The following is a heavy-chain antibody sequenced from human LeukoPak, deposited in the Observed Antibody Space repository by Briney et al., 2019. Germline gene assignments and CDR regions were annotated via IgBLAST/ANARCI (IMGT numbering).Heavy chain of an antibody. Sequence: GESLKISCKGSGYSFTSYWIGWVRQMPGKGLEWMGIIYPGDSDTRYSPSFQGQVTISADKSISTAYLQWSSLKASDTAMYYCARYVLRFLEWPNWFDPWGQGTLVTVSS. CDR1: GYSFTSYW. D-gene: IGHD3-3*01. V-gene: IGHV5-51*01. CDR3: ARYVLRFLEWPNWFDP. CDR2: IYPGDSDT. J-gene: IGHJ5*02.